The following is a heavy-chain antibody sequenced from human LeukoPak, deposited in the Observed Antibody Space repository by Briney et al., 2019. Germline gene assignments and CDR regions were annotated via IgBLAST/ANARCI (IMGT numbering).Heavy chain of an antibody. V-gene: IGHV1-58*01. J-gene: IGHJ5*02. CDR3: ALFVVPAATKWFDP. Sequence: GTSVKVSCKASGFTFTNSAVQWVRQARGQGLEGIGWIVVDSGNTNYAQRFQERVTITRDMSTRTAYMELSSLRSEDTAVYYCALFVVPAATKWFDPWGQGTLVTVSS. CDR2: IVVDSGNT. CDR1: GFTFTNSA. D-gene: IGHD2-2*01.